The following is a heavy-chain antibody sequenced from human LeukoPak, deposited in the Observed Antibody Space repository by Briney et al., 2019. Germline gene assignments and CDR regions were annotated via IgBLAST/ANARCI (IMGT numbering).Heavy chain of an antibody. CDR1: GGSFSGYY. CDR2: INHSGST. V-gene: IGHV4-34*01. Sequence: SETLSLTCAVYGGSFSGYYWSWIRQPPGKGLEWIGEINHSGSTNYNPSLKSRVTISVDTSKNQFSLKLSSVTAADTAVYYCAGIQLWYYFDYWGQGTLVTVSS. CDR3: AGIQLWYYFDY. D-gene: IGHD5-18*01. J-gene: IGHJ4*02.